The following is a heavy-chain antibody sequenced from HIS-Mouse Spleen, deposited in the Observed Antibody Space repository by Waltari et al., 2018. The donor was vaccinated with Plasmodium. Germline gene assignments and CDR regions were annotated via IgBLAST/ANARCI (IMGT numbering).Heavy chain of an antibody. D-gene: IGHD2-15*01. CDR2: IYHSGCT. CDR3: ARSLGIASSYWYFDL. Sequence: QVQLQESGPGLVKPSETLSLPCTVLGYSISSGYYWGWIRQPPGKGLEWIGSIYHSGCTYYNPSLKSRFTISVDTSKNQFSLKLSSVTAADTAVYYCARSLGIASSYWYFDLWGRGTLVTVSS. CDR1: GYSISSGYY. V-gene: IGHV4-38-2*02. J-gene: IGHJ2*01.